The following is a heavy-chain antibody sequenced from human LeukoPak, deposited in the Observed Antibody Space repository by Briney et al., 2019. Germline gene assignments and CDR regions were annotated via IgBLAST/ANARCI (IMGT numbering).Heavy chain of an antibody. CDR1: GFTVSSNY. Sequence: GGSLRLSCAASGFTVSSNYMSWVRLAPGKGLEWVSVIYSGGSTYYADSVKGRFTISRDNSKNTLYLQMNSLRAEDTAVYYCARGADFWAYFDYWGQGTLVTVSS. V-gene: IGHV3-66*01. CDR2: IYSGGST. D-gene: IGHD3-3*01. CDR3: ARGADFWAYFDY. J-gene: IGHJ4*02.